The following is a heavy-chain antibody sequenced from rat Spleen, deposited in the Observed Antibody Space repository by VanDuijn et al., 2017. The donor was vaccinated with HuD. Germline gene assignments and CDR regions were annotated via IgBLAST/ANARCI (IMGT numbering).Heavy chain of an antibody. Sequence: QVQLKESGPGLVQPSQTLSLTCTVSGFSLTDYSVHWVRQHPGKGPEWMGRVWYDGDTAYNSGFKSRLSITRDTSKKQVFLKMNSLQTDDTGTYYCTRDGYSSYGIMDAWGQGASVTVSS. V-gene: IGHV2S30*01. J-gene: IGHJ4*01. CDR3: TRDGYSSYGIMDA. CDR1: GFSLTDYS. D-gene: IGHD1-2*01. CDR2: VWYDGDT.